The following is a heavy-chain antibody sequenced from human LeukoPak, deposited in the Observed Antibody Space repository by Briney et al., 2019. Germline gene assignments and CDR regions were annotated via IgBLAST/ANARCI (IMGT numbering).Heavy chain of an antibody. CDR1: GGSISSYY. V-gene: IGHV4-59*01. CDR2: IYYSGST. D-gene: IGHD4-11*01. J-gene: IGHJ5*02. Sequence: KTSETLTLTCTVSGGSISSYYWSWIRQPPGKGLEWIGYIYYSGSTKYNPSLKSRVTISVDTSKNQFSLKLSSVTAADTAVYYCERYRGKTKVSLLDWLAPWRQGTLVTVSS. CDR3: ERYRGKTKVSLLDWLAP.